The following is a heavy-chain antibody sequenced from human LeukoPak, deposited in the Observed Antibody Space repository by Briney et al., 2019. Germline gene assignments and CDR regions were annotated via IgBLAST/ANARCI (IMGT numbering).Heavy chain of an antibody. CDR3: ARAPIDSSGYRFDP. D-gene: IGHD3-22*01. V-gene: IGHV4-30-4*01. Sequence: SETLSLTCTVSGGSISSGDYSWRWIRQPPGKGLEWIGYIYYSGSTYYNPSLKSRVTISVDTSKNQFSLKLSSVTAADTAVYYCARAPIDSSGYRFDPWGQGTLVTVSS. J-gene: IGHJ5*02. CDR2: IYYSGST. CDR1: GGSISSGDYS.